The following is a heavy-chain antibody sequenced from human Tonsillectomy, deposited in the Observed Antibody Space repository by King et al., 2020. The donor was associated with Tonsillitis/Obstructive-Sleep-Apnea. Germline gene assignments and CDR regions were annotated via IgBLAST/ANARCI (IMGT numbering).Heavy chain of an antibody. CDR2: IWYDGSNK. CDR3: ARGGDYYGSGSYNFDFDY. D-gene: IGHD3-10*01. CDR1: GFTFSSYG. Sequence: VQLVESGGGVVQPGRSLRLSCAASGFTFSSYGMHWVRQAPGKGREWVAVIWYDGSNKYYADSVKGRFTISRDNSKNTLYLQMNSLRAEDTAVYYCARGGDYYGSGSYNFDFDYWGQGTLVTVSS. V-gene: IGHV3-33*01. J-gene: IGHJ4*02.